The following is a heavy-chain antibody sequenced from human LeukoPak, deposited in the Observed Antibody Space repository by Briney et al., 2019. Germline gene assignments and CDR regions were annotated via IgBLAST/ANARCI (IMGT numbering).Heavy chain of an antibody. CDR1: GYTFTNYG. D-gene: IGHD3-16*01. CDR2: ISAYNGNT. V-gene: IGHV1-18*01. CDR3: AIMGARWGFDY. Sequence: ASVKVSCKGSGYTFTNYGIDWVRQAPGQGLEWMGWISAYNGNTNYAQKFQGRVTLTTDASTSTAYMELRSLISDDTAAYYCAIMGARWGFDYWGQGTLVTVPA. J-gene: IGHJ4*02.